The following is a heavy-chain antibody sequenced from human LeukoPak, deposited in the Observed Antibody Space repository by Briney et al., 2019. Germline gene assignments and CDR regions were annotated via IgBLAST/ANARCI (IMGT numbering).Heavy chain of an antibody. J-gene: IGHJ3*02. Sequence: WASVKVSCKASGYTFTSYAISWVRQAPGQGLEWMGRIIPIFGTANYAQKFQGRVTITTDESTSTAYMELSSLRSEDTAVYYCASPYDSSGLRGFDIWGQGTMVTVSS. CDR1: GYTFTSYA. CDR3: ASPYDSSGLRGFDI. V-gene: IGHV1-69*05. CDR2: IIPIFGTA. D-gene: IGHD3-22*01.